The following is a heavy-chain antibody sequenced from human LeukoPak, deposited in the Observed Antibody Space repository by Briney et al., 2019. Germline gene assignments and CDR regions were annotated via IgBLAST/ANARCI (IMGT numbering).Heavy chain of an antibody. J-gene: IGHJ5*02. Sequence: PGGSLRLSCAASGFTFSRYWMTWGRQAPGKGLEWVASIKEDGSEKYYVDSVKGRFTISRDNAKNSLDLQMNSLRDEDTAVYYCARPVFSSCTGNYWFDPWGQGTLVTVSS. CDR3: ARPVFSSCTGNYWFDP. D-gene: IGHD2-8*02. CDR2: IKEDGSEK. V-gene: IGHV3-7*01. CDR1: GFTFSRYW.